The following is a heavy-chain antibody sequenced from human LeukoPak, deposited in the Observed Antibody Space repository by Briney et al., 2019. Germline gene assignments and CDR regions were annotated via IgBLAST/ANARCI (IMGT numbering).Heavy chain of an antibody. CDR2: INHSGST. J-gene: IGHJ4*02. CDR1: GGSFSGYY. V-gene: IGHV4-34*01. Sequence: SETLSLTCAVYGGSFSGYYWSWIRQPPGKGLEWIGEINHSGSTNYNPSLKSRVTISVDTSKNQCSLKLSSVTAADTAVYYCAAKRLYGDYDYWGQGTLVTVSS. D-gene: IGHD3-3*01. CDR3: AAKRLYGDYDY.